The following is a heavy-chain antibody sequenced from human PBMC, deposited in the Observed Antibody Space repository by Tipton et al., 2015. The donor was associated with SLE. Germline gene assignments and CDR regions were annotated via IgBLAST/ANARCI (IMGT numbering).Heavy chain of an antibody. CDR2: IRHHGSDK. V-gene: IGHV3-30*02. Sequence: SLRLSCKASGFTFSSYGFHWVRQAPGKGLEWVAFIRHHGSDKYYADSVKGRFTISRDNSKKTVFLQMTTLRPEDSAVYHCAKFFGGDYVDYHGVDVWGQGTTVIVSS. D-gene: IGHD4-17*01. CDR3: AKFFGGDYVDYHGVDV. J-gene: IGHJ6*02. CDR1: GFTFSSYG.